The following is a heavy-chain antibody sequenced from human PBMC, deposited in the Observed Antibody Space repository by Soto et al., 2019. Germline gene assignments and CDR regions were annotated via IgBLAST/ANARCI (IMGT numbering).Heavy chain of an antibody. Sequence: QVQLVQSGAEVKKPESSVRVSCKASGGTFNSYAITWVRQAPGQGLEWMGGTIPMFGTTNYAEKFQGRVTSTADESTNTAYRELSSLRSEDTAVYYCTRCGIRYHSIGYYLGIDGMDVWGQGTTVIVSS. CDR2: TIPMFGTT. CDR3: TRCGIRYHSIGYYLGIDGMDV. D-gene: IGHD3-22*01. CDR1: GGTFNSYA. V-gene: IGHV1-69*12. J-gene: IGHJ6*02.